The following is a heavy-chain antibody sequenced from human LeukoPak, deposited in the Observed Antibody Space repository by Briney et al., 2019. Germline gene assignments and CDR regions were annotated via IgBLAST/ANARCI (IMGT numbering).Heavy chain of an antibody. CDR1: RDTLTTHV. CDR2: INPGSGDT. CDR3: ARPGRSIIWSGVPDNWFDP. J-gene: IGHJ5*02. Sequence: ASLKGSSKTSRDTLTTHVIHCVRQTPRQGRECMGCINPGSGDTQYSEKFQSRVTFTRDTAATTAYLEVNHLRSEDTAVYYCARPGRSIIWSGVPDNWFDPWGQGTLVTVSS. D-gene: IGHD3-10*01. V-gene: IGHV1-3*01.